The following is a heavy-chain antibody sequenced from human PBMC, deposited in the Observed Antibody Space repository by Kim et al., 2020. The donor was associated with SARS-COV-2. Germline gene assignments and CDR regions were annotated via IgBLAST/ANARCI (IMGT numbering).Heavy chain of an antibody. Sequence: ASVKVSCKASGYTFTSYGISWVRQAPGQGLEWMGWISAYNGNTNYAQKLQGRVTMTTDTSTSTAYMELRSLRSDDTAVYYCARDGSGWYITGYYYGMDVWGQGTTVTVSS. J-gene: IGHJ6*02. CDR1: GYTFTSYG. V-gene: IGHV1-18*01. D-gene: IGHD6-19*01. CDR3: ARDGSGWYITGYYYGMDV. CDR2: ISAYNGNT.